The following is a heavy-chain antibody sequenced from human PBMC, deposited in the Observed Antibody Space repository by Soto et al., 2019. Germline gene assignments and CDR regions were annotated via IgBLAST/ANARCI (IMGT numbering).Heavy chain of an antibody. D-gene: IGHD6-19*01. Sequence: GGSLRLSCAASGFTFNNYAMNWVRQAPGKGLEWVSGISGSGGSTYYADSVKGRFTISRDNSKNTLNLQMNSLRAEDTAVYYCAKDVDTSGLYNWFDPWGQGTLVTVS. CDR1: GFTFNNYA. V-gene: IGHV3-23*01. CDR3: AKDVDTSGLYNWFDP. CDR2: ISGSGGST. J-gene: IGHJ5*02.